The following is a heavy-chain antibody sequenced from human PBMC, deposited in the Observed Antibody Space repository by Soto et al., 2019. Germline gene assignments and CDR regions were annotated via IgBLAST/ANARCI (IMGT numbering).Heavy chain of an antibody. CDR2: IYYSGST. V-gene: IGHV4-61*01. D-gene: IGHD1-1*01. CDR3: ARVLRDDHYYYGMDV. J-gene: IGHJ6*02. Sequence: SETLSLTCTVSGGSVSSGSYYWSWIRQPPGKGLEWIGYIYYSGSTNYNPSLKSRVTISVDTSKNQFSLKLSSVTAADTAVYYCARVLRDDHYYYGMDVWGQGTTVTVSS. CDR1: GGSVSSGSYY.